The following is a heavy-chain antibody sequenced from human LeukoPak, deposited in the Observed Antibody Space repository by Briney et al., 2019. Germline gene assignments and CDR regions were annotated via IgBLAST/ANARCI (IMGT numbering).Heavy chain of an antibody. Sequence: GGSLRLSCAAPGFTFSSYAMSWVRQAPGKGLEWVSAISGSGGSTYYADSVKGRFTISRDNSKNTLYLQMNSLRAEDTAVYYCAKDEGSSGCKNWGQGTLVTVSS. D-gene: IGHD3-22*01. J-gene: IGHJ4*02. CDR1: GFTFSSYA. CDR2: ISGSGGST. CDR3: AKDEGSSGCKN. V-gene: IGHV3-23*01.